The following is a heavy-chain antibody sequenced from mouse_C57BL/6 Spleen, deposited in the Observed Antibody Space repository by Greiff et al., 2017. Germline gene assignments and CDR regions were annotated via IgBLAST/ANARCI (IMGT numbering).Heavy chain of an antibody. CDR2: ISSGSSTI. D-gene: IGHD2-4*01. CDR3: AKNKGIYYDYAWFAY. CDR1: GFTFSDYG. Sequence: EVQLKESGGGLVKPGGSLKLSCAASGFTFSDYGMHWVRQAPEKGLEWVAYISSGSSTIYYADTVKGRFTISRDNAKNTLFLQMTSLRSEDTAMYYCAKNKGIYYDYAWFAYWGQGTLVTVSA. J-gene: IGHJ3*01. V-gene: IGHV5-17*01.